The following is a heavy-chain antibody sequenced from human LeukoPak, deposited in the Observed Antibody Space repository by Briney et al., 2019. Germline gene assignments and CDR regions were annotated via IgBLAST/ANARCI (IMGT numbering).Heavy chain of an antibody. CDR2: FDPEDGET. J-gene: IGHJ4*02. CDR1: GYTLTELS. Sequence: ASVKVSCKVSGYTLTELSMHWVRQAPGKGLEWMGGFDPEDGETIYAQKFQGRVTMTEDTSTDTAYMELSSLRSEDTAVYYCARVPPYGDLPPNFDYWGQGTLVTVSS. D-gene: IGHD4-17*01. CDR3: ARVPPYGDLPPNFDY. V-gene: IGHV1-24*01.